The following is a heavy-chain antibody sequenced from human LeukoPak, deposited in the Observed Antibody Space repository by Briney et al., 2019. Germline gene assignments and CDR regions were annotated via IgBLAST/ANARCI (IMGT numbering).Heavy chain of an antibody. D-gene: IGHD3/OR15-3a*01. V-gene: IGHV3-48*01. CDR1: GFTFSSYS. CDR3: ARVFYFLDRYYRDNYV. CDR2: ISSSSSTI. J-gene: IGHJ6*04. Sequence: PGGSLRLSCAASGFTFSSYSMNWVRQAPGKGLEWVSYISSSSSTIYYADSVKGRFAISRDNARNSLYLQMNSLRAEDTAVYYCARVFYFLDRYYRDNYVWGKGTTVTVSS.